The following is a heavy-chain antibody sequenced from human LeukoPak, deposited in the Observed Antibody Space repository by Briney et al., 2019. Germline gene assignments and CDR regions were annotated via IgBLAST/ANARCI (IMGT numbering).Heavy chain of an antibody. CDR1: GFTFSSYA. V-gene: IGHV3-21*01. CDR2: ISSSSSYI. J-gene: IGHJ4*02. CDR3: ARVGGATYQFDY. Sequence: GGSLRLSCAASGFTFSSYAMSWVRQAPGKGLEWVSSISSSSSYIYYADSVKGRFTISRDNAKNSLYLQMNSLRAEDTAVYYCARVGGATYQFDYWGQGTLVTVSS. D-gene: IGHD1-26*01.